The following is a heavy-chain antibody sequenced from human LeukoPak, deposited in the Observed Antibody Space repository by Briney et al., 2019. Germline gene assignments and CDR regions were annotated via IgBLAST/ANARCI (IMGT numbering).Heavy chain of an antibody. CDR3: ARDPYTSSSGRDYYYYMDV. V-gene: IGHV3-53*01. CDR1: GFTVSSNY. J-gene: IGHJ6*03. D-gene: IGHD6-6*01. CDR2: IYSSGST. Sequence: GGSLRLSCAASGFTVSSNYMSWVRQAPGKGLEWVSVIYSSGSTYYADSVKGRFTISRDNSKNMLYLQMNSLRAEDTAVYYCARDPYTSSSGRDYYYYMDVWGKGTTVTVSS.